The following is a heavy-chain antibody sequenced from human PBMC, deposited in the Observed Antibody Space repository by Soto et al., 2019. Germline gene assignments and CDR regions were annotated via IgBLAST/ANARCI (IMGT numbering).Heavy chain of an antibody. CDR1: GYTFTNHG. CDR3: ARDFYPVAYFFDY. Sequence: ASVKVSCKXSGYTFTNHGISWVRQAPGQGLEWVGWVSGYNDKTKSAQKFQGRVTMTTDTSTSTAYMELRSLRSDDTAVYYCARDFYPVAYFFDYWGQGTLVTVSS. D-gene: IGHD2-21*01. CDR2: VSGYNDKT. V-gene: IGHV1-18*04. J-gene: IGHJ4*02.